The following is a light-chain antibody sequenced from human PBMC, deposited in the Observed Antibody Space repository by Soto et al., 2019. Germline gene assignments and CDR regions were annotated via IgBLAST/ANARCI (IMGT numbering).Light chain of an antibody. CDR2: EGT. CDR3: CSYGKV. J-gene: IGLJ1*01. Sequence: QSVLTQPASVSGSPGQSITISCTGTSSDVGGYNYVSWYQQHPGKAPKLMIYEGTQRPSGVSNRFSGSKSDNAASLTISGLQAEDEADYYCCSYGKVFGTGTKLTVL. V-gene: IGLV2-14*01. CDR1: SSDVGGYNY.